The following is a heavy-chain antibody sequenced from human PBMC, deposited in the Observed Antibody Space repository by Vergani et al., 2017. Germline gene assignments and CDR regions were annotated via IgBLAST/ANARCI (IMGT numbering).Heavy chain of an antibody. CDR1: GGSISSYY. CDR3: AGEIGYYYDSSGYHNWFDP. D-gene: IGHD3-22*01. V-gene: IGHV4-59*01. CDR2: IYYSGST. J-gene: IGHJ5*02. Sequence: QVQLQESGPGLVKPSETLSLTCTVSGGSISSYYWSWIRQPPGKGLEWIGYIYYSGSTNYNPSLKSRVTISVDTSKNQFSLKLSSVTAADTAVYYCAGEIGYYYDSSGYHNWFDPGGQGTLVTVSS.